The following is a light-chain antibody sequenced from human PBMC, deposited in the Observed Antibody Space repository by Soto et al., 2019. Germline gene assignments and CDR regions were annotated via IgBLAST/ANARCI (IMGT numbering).Light chain of an antibody. Sequence: TQSPSSLSASICDSVTLTCRASQTVNTYLAWYQHKPGQAPRLLIYGASTRATGITSRFSGSGSGTDFTLTISRLEPGDFALYYCQQYAFSPGSFGQGTKVDIK. V-gene: IGKV3-20*01. J-gene: IGKJ1*01. CDR2: GAS. CDR1: QTVNTY. CDR3: QQYAFSPGS.